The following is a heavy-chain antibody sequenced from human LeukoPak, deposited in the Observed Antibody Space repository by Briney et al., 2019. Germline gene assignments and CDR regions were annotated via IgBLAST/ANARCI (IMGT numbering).Heavy chain of an antibody. CDR1: GGSFSSYY. CDR2: IYTSGST. CDR3: AREDRRILDY. Sequence: SETLSLTCAVYGGSFSSYYWSWIRQPAGKGLEWIGRIYTSGSTNYNPSLKSRVTISVDKSKNQFSLKLSSVTAADTAVYYCAREDRRILDYWGQGTLVTVSS. J-gene: IGHJ4*02. V-gene: IGHV4-4*07. D-gene: IGHD2-15*01.